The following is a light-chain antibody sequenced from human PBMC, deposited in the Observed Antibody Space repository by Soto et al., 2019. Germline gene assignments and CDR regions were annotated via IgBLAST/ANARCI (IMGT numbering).Light chain of an antibody. CDR3: QQYNRYSLT. V-gene: IGKV1-5*01. Sequence: DIQMTQSPSNLSASVGDRVTITCRASQSISSWLAWYQQKPGKAPKLLIYDSSSLESGVPSRFSGSGSDTEFTLTINNLQPDDFATYHCQQYNRYSLTFGGGTKVDIK. CDR2: DSS. CDR1: QSISSW. J-gene: IGKJ4*01.